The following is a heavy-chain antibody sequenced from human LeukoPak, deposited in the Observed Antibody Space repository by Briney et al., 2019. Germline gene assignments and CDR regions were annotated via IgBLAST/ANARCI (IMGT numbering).Heavy chain of an antibody. Sequence: GGSLRLSCAASGFTFSSYAMHWVRQTPGKGLEWVSVISYDGTNKYYADSVKGRFTISRDNSKNTLYLQMNSLRAEDTAVYYCARDQSSSSWNNFDYWGQGTLVTVSS. V-gene: IGHV3-30*14. D-gene: IGHD6-13*01. CDR3: ARDQSSSSWNNFDY. CDR1: GFTFSSYA. CDR2: ISYDGTNK. J-gene: IGHJ4*02.